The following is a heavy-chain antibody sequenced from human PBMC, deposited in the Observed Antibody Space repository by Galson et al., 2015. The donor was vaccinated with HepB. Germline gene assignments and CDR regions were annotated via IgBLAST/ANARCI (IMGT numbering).Heavy chain of an antibody. Sequence: SLRLSCAASEFTFSSHTINWVRQSPGKGLEWVSGISGTSSSTYYADSVKGRFTISRDISKDTGYLQMKSLRADDTAVYYCAKDSVFGSGRRDDDAFDIWGQGTMVTVSS. V-gene: IGHV3-23*01. D-gene: IGHD3-10*01. J-gene: IGHJ3*02. CDR2: ISGTSSST. CDR1: EFTFSSHT. CDR3: AKDSVFGSGRRDDDAFDI.